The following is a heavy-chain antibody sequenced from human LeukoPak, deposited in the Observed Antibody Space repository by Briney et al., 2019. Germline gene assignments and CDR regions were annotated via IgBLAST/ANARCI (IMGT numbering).Heavy chain of an antibody. J-gene: IGHJ4*02. Sequence: PSETLSLTCTGSGGSISSYYWSWIRQPPGKGLEWIGEINHSGSTNYNPSLKSRVTISVDTSKNQFSLKLSSVTAADTAVYYCARVDYDSSGYYSDYFDYWGQGTLVTVSS. CDR3: ARVDYDSSGYYSDYFDY. V-gene: IGHV4-34*01. CDR1: GGSISSYY. CDR2: INHSGST. D-gene: IGHD3-22*01.